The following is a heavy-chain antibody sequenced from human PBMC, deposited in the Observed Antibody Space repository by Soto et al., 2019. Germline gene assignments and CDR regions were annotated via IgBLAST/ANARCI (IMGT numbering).Heavy chain of an antibody. V-gene: IGHV4-61*01. Sequence: QVQLQESGPGLVKPSETLSLTCTVSGGSVSSGSYYWSWIRQPPGKGLEWIGYIYYSGSTNYNPSPKSRATMSLDTSTNQFSRKLSSVTAADTAVYYCARGIEGWYQGRYSYGMDVWGQGTTVTVSS. D-gene: IGHD6-19*01. J-gene: IGHJ6*02. CDR3: ARGIEGWYQGRYSYGMDV. CDR2: IYYSGST. CDR1: GGSVSSGSYY.